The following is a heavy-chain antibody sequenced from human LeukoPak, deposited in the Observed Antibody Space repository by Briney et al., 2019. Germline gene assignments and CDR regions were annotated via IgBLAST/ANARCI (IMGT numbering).Heavy chain of an antibody. CDR1: GGSISSSSYY. CDR2: IYYSGST. J-gene: IGHJ2*01. CDR3: ARVEDSSGAWYFDL. D-gene: IGHD3-22*01. Sequence: SETLSLTCTVSGGSISSSSYYWGWIRQPPGKGLEWIGSIYYSGSTYYNPSLKSRVTISVDTSKNQFSLKLSSVTAADTAVYYCARVEDSSGAWYFDLWGRGTLVTVSS. V-gene: IGHV4-39*07.